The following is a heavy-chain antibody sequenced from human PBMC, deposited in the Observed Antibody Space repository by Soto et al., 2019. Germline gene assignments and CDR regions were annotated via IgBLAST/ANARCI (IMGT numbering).Heavy chain of an antibody. CDR3: AKDHSSGSYVGFDY. Sequence: EVQLVESGGGLVQPGRSLRLSCAASGFTFDDYAMHWVRQAPGKGLEWVSGISWNSGSIGYADSVKGRFTISRDNAKNSLYLQMNSLRAEDTALYYCAKDHSSGSYVGFDYWGQGTLVTVSS. CDR1: GFTFDDYA. J-gene: IGHJ4*02. CDR2: ISWNSGSI. V-gene: IGHV3-9*01. D-gene: IGHD3-10*01.